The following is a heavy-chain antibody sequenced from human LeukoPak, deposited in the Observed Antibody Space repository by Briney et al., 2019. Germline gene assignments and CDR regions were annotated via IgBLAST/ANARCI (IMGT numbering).Heavy chain of an antibody. V-gene: IGHV4-34*01. D-gene: IGHD2-15*01. CDR2: INHSGST. Sequence: SETLSLTCAVYGGSFSGYYWSWIRQPPGKGLEWIGEINHSGSTNYNPSLKSRVTISVDTSKNQFSLKLSSVTAADTAVYYCATDCSGSSCYPAGFDYWGQGTLVAVSS. CDR3: ATDCSGSSCYPAGFDY. CDR1: GGSFSGYY. J-gene: IGHJ4*02.